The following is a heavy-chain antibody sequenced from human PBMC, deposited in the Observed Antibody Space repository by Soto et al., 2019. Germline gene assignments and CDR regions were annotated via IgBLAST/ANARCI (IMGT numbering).Heavy chain of an antibody. CDR3: AKDAFWSGYYTLYYYYGMDV. CDR1: GFTFSSYA. Sequence: VSLRLSCAASGFTFSSYAMSWVRQAPGKGLEWVSAISGSGGSTYYADSVKGRFTISRDNSKNTLYLQMNSLRAEDTAVYYCAKDAFWSGYYTLYYYYGMDVWGQGTTVTVSS. D-gene: IGHD3-3*01. CDR2: ISGSGGST. J-gene: IGHJ6*02. V-gene: IGHV3-23*01.